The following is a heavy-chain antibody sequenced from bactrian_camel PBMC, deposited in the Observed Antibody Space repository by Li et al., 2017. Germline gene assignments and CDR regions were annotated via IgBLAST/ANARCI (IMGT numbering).Heavy chain of an antibody. CDR3: AAGHTAVVAGFPPNPGDYAY. CDR2: IESEGVA. Sequence: VQLVESGGGAVQAGGSLRLSCATTRDIVSRYCLAWFRQSPAPGSEREGVAAIESEGVASYEDSLKGRFTISKDGDKNILYLQMNSLKPEDTATYYCAAGHTAVVAGFPPNPGDYAYWGQGTQVTVS. V-gene: IGHV3S26*01. CDR1: RDIVSRYC. D-gene: IGHD1*01. J-gene: IGHJ4*01.